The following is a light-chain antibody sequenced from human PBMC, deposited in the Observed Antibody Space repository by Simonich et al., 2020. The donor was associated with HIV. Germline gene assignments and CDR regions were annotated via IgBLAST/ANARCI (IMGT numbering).Light chain of an antibody. J-gene: IGLJ3*02. Sequence: QLVLTQSPSASASLGASVKLTCTLSSGHSTYAIAWHQQQPEKGPRYLMKVNSDGSNSKGDGIPARFSGSSSGAERYLTISSLQSEDETYYYCQTWGTGILVFGGGTKLTVL. V-gene: IGLV4-69*01. CDR1: SGHSTYA. CDR3: QTWGTGILV. CDR2: VNSDGSN.